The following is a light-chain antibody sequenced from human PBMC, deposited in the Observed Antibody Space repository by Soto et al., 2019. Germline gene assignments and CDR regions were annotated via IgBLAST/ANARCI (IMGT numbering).Light chain of an antibody. V-gene: IGKV3-15*01. CDR3: QQYNNWPPSYT. CDR2: GAS. Sequence: EIVMTQSPATLSVSPGERATLSCRASQSVSNNLAWYQQKPGQAPRLFMYGASTRAAGIPARFNGSGSGTEFTLTISSLQSEDFAVYYCQQYNNWPPSYTFGQGTKLEIK. J-gene: IGKJ2*01. CDR1: QSVSNN.